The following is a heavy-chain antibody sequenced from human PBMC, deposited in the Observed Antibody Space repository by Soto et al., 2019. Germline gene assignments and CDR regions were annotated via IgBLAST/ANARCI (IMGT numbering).Heavy chain of an antibody. D-gene: IGHD3-22*01. CDR3: ASPWAQNYYDSSGYYWAEYFQH. V-gene: IGHV1-69*02. CDR2: IIPILGIA. J-gene: IGHJ1*01. Sequence: QVQLVQSGAEVKKPGSSVKVYCKASGGTFSSYTISWVRQAPGQGLEWMGRIIPILGIANYAQKFQGRVTITADKSTSTAYMELSSLRSEDTAVYYCASPWAQNYYDSSGYYWAEYFQHWGQGTLVTVSS. CDR1: GGTFSSYT.